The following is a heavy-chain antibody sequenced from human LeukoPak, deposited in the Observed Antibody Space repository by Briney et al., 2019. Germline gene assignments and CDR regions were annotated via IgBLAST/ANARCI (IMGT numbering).Heavy chain of an antibody. V-gene: IGHV4-59*01. CDR1: GGSISSYY. D-gene: IGHD1-14*01. CDR2: IYYSGST. Sequence: PSETLSLTCTVSGGSISSYYWSWIRQPPGKGLEWIGYIYYSGSTNYNPFLKSRVTISVDTSKNQFSLKLSSVTAADTAVYYCARVYREPGNDAFDIWGQGTMVTVSS. CDR3: ARVYREPGNDAFDI. J-gene: IGHJ3*02.